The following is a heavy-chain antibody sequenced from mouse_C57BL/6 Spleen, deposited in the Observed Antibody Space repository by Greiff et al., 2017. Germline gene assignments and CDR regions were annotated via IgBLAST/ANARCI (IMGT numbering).Heavy chain of an antibody. V-gene: IGHV1-69*01. CDR1: GYTFTSYW. CDR2: IDPSDSYT. CDR3: ARMGLEFAY. D-gene: IGHD2-3*01. Sequence: VQLQQPGAELVMPGASVKLSCKASGYTFTSYWMHWVKQRPGQGLEWIGEIDPSDSYTNYNQKFKGKSTLTVDKSSSTAYMQLSSLTSEDSAVYYCARMGLEFAYWGQGTLVTVSA. J-gene: IGHJ3*01.